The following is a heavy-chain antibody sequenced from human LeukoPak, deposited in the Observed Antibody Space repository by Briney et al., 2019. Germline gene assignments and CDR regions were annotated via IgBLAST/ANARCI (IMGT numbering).Heavy chain of an antibody. CDR2: IYYTGST. CDR3: AKVGLEDILTRSASDY. V-gene: IGHV4-59*01. CDR1: GGSISTYY. J-gene: IGHJ4*02. D-gene: IGHD3-9*01. Sequence: PSETLSLTCTVSGGSISTYYWSWIRQPPGKGLEWIGYIYYTGSTSYNPSLKSRVTMSLDASKNQFSLELNSVTPADTAVYYCAKVGLEDILTRSASDYWGQGTLVTVSS.